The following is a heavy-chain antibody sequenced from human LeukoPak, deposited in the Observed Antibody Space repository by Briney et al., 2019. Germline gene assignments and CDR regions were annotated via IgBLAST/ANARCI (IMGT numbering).Heavy chain of an antibody. V-gene: IGHV1-18*01. CDR2: FSFYSGDA. J-gene: IGHJ4*02. Sequence: GASVKVSCKASGYPFTSFGISWVRQAPGQGPEWMGWFSFYSGDANYAQKFQGRLILTTDTSTSTAYMELRSLRFDDTAFYYCARGGRRWNYSAFDNWGQGTLVTVSS. CDR3: ARGGRRWNYSAFDN. CDR1: GYPFTSFG. D-gene: IGHD1-7*01.